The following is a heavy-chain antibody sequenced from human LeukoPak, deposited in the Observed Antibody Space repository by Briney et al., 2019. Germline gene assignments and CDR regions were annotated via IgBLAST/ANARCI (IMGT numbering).Heavy chain of an antibody. J-gene: IGHJ4*02. CDR1: GFTFSSYA. CDR2: ISGSGSST. V-gene: IGHV3-23*01. CDR3: AKRITLAATAYYFDY. Sequence: PGGSLRLSCAACGFTFSSYAMNWVRQAPGKGLEWVSAISGSGSSTYYADSVKGRFTISRDNSKNTLYLQMNSLRAEDTAVYYCAKRITLAATAYYFDYWGQGTLVTISS. D-gene: IGHD2-15*01.